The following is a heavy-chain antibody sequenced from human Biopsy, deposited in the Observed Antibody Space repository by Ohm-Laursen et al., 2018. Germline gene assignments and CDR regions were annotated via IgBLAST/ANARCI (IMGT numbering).Heavy chain of an antibody. CDR3: VRSLRNYDFLDS. CDR1: GFNSDDYA. D-gene: IGHD3-16*01. J-gene: IGHJ4*02. CDR2: LTWNSGTI. Sequence: SLRLSCSASGFNSDDYAMHWIRQGPGKGLEWVAGLTWNSGTIAYAGSVRGRFTISRGNAKNSLYLQMNNLTSEDTALYYCVRSLRNYDFLDSWGQGTLVSVSS. V-gene: IGHV3-9*02.